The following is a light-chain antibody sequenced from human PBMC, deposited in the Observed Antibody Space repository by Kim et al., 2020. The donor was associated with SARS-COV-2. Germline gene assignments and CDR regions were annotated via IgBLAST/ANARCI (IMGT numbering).Light chain of an antibody. CDR2: EAS. J-gene: IGKJ4*01. CDR3: QQCGNWPLT. V-gene: IGKV3-11*01. CDR1: HNVISN. Sequence: LPPGERATLSCTARHNVISNLAWYQQKPGQAPRLLIYEASNRATDIPARFSGSGSGTDFTLTISSLEPEDFAVYYCQQCGNWPLTFGGGTKVDIK.